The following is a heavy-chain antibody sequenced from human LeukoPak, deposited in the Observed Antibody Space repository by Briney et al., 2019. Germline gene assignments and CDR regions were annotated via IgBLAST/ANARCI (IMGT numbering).Heavy chain of an antibody. J-gene: IGHJ5*02. CDR2: IKQDGSEK. CDR1: GFTFSSYW. Sequence: QPGGSLRLSCAASGFTFSSYWMSWVRQAPGKWLEWVANIKQDGSEKYYVDSVKGRFTISRDNAKNSLYLQMNSLRAEDTAVYYCSSISLFYGFDPWGQGTLVTVSS. V-gene: IGHV3-7*01. CDR3: SSISLFYGFDP. D-gene: IGHD5/OR15-5a*01.